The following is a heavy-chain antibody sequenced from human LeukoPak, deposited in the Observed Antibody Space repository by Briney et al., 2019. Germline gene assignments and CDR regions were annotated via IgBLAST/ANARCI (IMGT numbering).Heavy chain of an antibody. D-gene: IGHD3-16*01. J-gene: IGHJ5*02. CDR1: GFTFSSYA. V-gene: IGHV3-30-3*01. CDR2: ISYDGSNK. CDR3: ARDGGRDWFDP. Sequence: GRSPRLSCAASGFTFSSYAMHWVRQAPGKGLEWVAVISYDGSNKYYADSVKGRFTISRDNSKNTLYLQMNSLRAEDTAVYYCARDGGRDWFDPWGQGTLVTVSS.